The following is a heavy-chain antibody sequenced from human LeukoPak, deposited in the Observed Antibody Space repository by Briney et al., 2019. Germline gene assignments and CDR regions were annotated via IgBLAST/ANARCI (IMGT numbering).Heavy chain of an antibody. Sequence: SVKASCKASGDTFSSYTISWVRQAPGQGLEWMGRIIPILGIANYAQKFQGRVTITADKSTSTAYMELSSLRSEDTAVYYCARDLPYCSSTSCQGGGAFDIWGQGTMVTVSS. D-gene: IGHD2-2*01. CDR1: GDTFSSYT. V-gene: IGHV1-69*04. CDR3: ARDLPYCSSTSCQGGGAFDI. J-gene: IGHJ3*02. CDR2: IIPILGIA.